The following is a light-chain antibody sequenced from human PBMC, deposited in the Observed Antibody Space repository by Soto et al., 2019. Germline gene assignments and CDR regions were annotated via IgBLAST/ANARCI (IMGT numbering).Light chain of an antibody. Sequence: AIQMTQSPSSLSASVGDRVTITCRASQGIRNDLGWYQQKPGKAPKLLIYAASSLQSGVPSRFSGSGSGTDFTLTISSLQPEDFETYYCLHDYNYPYTFGQGTKLEIK. CDR3: LHDYNYPYT. V-gene: IGKV1-6*01. CDR1: QGIRND. CDR2: AAS. J-gene: IGKJ2*01.